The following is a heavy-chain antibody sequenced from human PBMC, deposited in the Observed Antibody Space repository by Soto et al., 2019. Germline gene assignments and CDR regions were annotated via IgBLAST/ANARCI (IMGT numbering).Heavy chain of an antibody. J-gene: IGHJ4*02. Sequence: GGSLRLSCAASGFTFSSYGMHWVRQAPGKGLEWVAVISYDGSNKYYADSVKGRFTISRDNSKNTLYLQMNSLRAEDTAVYYCAKDWGYSYGYWVPLPHWGQGTLVTVSS. V-gene: IGHV3-30*18. CDR3: AKDWGYSYGYWVPLPH. CDR2: ISYDGSNK. CDR1: GFTFSSYG. D-gene: IGHD5-18*01.